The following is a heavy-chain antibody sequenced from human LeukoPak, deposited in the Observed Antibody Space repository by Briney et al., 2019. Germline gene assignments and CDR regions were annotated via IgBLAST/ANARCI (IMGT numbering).Heavy chain of an antibody. CDR1: GDSISSYY. V-gene: IGHV4-59*08. D-gene: IGHD3-10*01. Sequence: SETLSLTRTVSGDSISSYYWTWIRQPPGKGLEWIGYIYYSGSTNYNPSLKSRVTISVDTSKNQFSLKLSSVTAADTAVYYCARQRITMVRGVIFRAFDIWGQGTMVTVSS. CDR2: IYYSGST. J-gene: IGHJ3*02. CDR3: ARQRITMVRGVIFRAFDI.